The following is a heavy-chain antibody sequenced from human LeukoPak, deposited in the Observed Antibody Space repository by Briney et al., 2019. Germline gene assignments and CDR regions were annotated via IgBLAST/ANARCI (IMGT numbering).Heavy chain of an antibody. J-gene: IGHJ3*02. CDR3: ATRSFIVVVPAANDAFDI. V-gene: IGHV1-8*01. CDR2: MNPNSGNT. D-gene: IGHD2-2*01. Sequence: ASVKVSCKASGYTFTSYDINWVRQATGQGLEWMGWMNPNSGNTGYAQKFQGRVTMTRNTSISTAHMELSSLGSEDTAVYYCATRSFIVVVPAANDAFDIWGQGTMVTVSS. CDR1: GYTFTSYD.